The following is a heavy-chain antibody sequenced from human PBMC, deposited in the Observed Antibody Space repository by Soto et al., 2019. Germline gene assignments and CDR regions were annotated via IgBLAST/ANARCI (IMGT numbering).Heavy chain of an antibody. Sequence: ASEALSLTCAVSGGAFRGYYWTWIRQAPGKSLGRIREINQSGTTNYNPSPKSRASVSVDPSKTQFPLKLTSVTAADTCVFYCARGRGWGQSVKGLDSWGQGTLVTVSS. J-gene: IGHJ4*02. CDR2: INQSGTT. V-gene: IGHV4-34*01. D-gene: IGHD3-16*01. CDR3: ARGRGWGQSVKGLDS. CDR1: GGAFRGYY.